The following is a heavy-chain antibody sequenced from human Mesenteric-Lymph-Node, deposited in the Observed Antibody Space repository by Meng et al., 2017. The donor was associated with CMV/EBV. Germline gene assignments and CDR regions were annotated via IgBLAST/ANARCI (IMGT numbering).Heavy chain of an antibody. Sequence: GGSLRLSCAASGLTFSSYAMSWVRQAPGKGLEWVSAISAGGGSTHYADSVKGRFTISRDNSKNTLYLQMNSLRAEDTAVYYCARDKSSSGWPPDYWGQGTLVTVSS. J-gene: IGHJ4*02. CDR3: ARDKSSSGWPPDY. CDR2: ISAGGGST. D-gene: IGHD6-19*01. CDR1: GLTFSSYA. V-gene: IGHV3-23*01.